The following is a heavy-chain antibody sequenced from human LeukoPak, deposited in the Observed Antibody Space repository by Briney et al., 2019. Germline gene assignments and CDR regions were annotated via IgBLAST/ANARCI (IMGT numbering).Heavy chain of an antibody. D-gene: IGHD6-6*01. CDR1: GYTFTGYY. Sequence: GASVKVSCKASGYTFTGYYMHWVRQAPGQGLEWMGWINPNSGGTNYAQKFQGRVTMARDTSISTAYMELSRMRSDDTAVYYCARTRIAARYFDYWGQGTLVTVSS. CDR3: ARTRIAARYFDY. J-gene: IGHJ4*02. CDR2: INPNSGGT. V-gene: IGHV1-2*02.